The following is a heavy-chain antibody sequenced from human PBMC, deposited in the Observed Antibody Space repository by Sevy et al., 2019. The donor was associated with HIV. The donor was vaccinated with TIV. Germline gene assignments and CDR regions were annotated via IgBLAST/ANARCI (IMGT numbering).Heavy chain of an antibody. D-gene: IGHD3-22*01. Sequence: WGSLRLSCAASGFTFSSYSMNWVRQAPGKGLEWVSSISSSSSYINYADSVKGRFTISRDNAKNSLYLQMNSLRAEDTAVYYCARDAALSNYYDSSGYPNAFDIWGQWTMVTVSS. CDR1: GFTFSSYS. CDR3: ARDAALSNYYDSSGYPNAFDI. J-gene: IGHJ3*02. V-gene: IGHV3-21*01. CDR2: ISSSSSYI.